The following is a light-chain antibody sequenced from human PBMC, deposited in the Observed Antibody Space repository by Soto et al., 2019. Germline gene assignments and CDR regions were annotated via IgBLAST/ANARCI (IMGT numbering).Light chain of an antibody. CDR3: QQYNNWPLT. J-gene: IGKJ1*01. CDR1: QSVSSN. Sequence: EIVMTQSPATRSVSPGERATLSCRASQSVSSNLAWYQQKPGQAPRLLIYGASTRATGIPARFSGSGSGTEFTLTISSLQSEDFAVYFCQQYNNWPLTFGQGTKVEIK. CDR2: GAS. V-gene: IGKV3-15*01.